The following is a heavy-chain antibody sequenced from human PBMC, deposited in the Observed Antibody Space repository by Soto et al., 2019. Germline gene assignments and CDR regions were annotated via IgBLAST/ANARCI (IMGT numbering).Heavy chain of an antibody. Sequence: RASVKVSCKASGGTFSSYTISWVRQASGRGLEWMGGITVIFGTAVYAQKVQGRVTITADESTGTAYMELSSLRSDDTAVYYCAREGGAPGAFDYWGQGTLVTVSS. CDR1: GGTFSSYT. CDR3: AREGGAPGAFDY. CDR2: ITVIFGTA. D-gene: IGHD7-27*01. J-gene: IGHJ4*02. V-gene: IGHV1-69*13.